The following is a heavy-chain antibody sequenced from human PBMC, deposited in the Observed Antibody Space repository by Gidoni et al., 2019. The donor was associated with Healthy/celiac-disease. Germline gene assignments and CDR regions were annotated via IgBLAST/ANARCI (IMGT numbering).Heavy chain of an antibody. CDR2: INPSGGST. Sequence: QVQLVQSGAEVKKPGASVKVSCKASGYTFTSYYMHWVRQAPGQGLEWMGIINPSGGSTSYAQKFQGRVTMTRDTSTSTVYMELSSLRSEDTAVYYCARGRLLWFGELLHPGPNWFDPWGQGTLVTVSS. J-gene: IGHJ5*02. V-gene: IGHV1-46*01. CDR1: GYTFTSYY. CDR3: ARGRLLWFGELLHPGPNWFDP. D-gene: IGHD3-10*01.